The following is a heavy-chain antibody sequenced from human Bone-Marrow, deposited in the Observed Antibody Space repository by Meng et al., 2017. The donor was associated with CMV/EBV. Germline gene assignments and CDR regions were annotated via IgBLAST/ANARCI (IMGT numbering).Heavy chain of an antibody. J-gene: IGHJ4*02. CDR3: AKSQLSISLVRGVILF. D-gene: IGHD3-10*01. Sequence: GESLKISCAASGFTFSSYWMHWVRQAPGKGLVWVSRINSDGSSTSYADSVKGRFTISRDNAKNTLYLQMNSLRAEDTAIYYCAKSQLSISLVRGVILFWGQGTLVTVSS. CDR1: GFTFSSYW. V-gene: IGHV3-74*01. CDR2: INSDGSST.